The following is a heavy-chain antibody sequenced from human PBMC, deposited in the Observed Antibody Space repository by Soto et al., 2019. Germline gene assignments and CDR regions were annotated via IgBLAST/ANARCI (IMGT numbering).Heavy chain of an antibody. CDR2: INPNSGGT. J-gene: IGHJ4*02. V-gene: IGHV1-2*02. CDR1: GYTFTGYY. Sequence: GASVKVSFKASGYTFTGYYMHWVRQAPGQGLEWMGWINPNSGGTNYAQKFQGRVTMTRDTSISTAYMELSRLRSDDTAVYYCAVLQGVYCSGGSCYPSDYWGQGTLVTVSS. D-gene: IGHD2-15*01. CDR3: AVLQGVYCSGGSCYPSDY.